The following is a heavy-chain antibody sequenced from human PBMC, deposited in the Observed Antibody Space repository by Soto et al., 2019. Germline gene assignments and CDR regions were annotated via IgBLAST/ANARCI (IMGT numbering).Heavy chain of an antibody. CDR3: AIHVLRYFDWLSTFDY. Sequence: ASVKVSCKASGYTFTSYGISWVRQAPGQGLEWMGWISAYNGNTNYAQKLQGRVTMTTDTSTSTAYMELRSLRSDDTAVYYCAIHVLRYFDWLSTFDYWGQGTLGTVSS. CDR2: ISAYNGNT. J-gene: IGHJ4*02. V-gene: IGHV1-18*01. D-gene: IGHD3-9*01. CDR1: GYTFTSYG.